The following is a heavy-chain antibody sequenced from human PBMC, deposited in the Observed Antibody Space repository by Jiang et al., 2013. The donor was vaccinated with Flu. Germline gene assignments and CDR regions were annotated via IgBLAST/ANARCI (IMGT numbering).Heavy chain of an antibody. D-gene: IGHD1-26*01. Sequence: TFSNHVISWVRQAPGQGLEWMGGFIPMFGTRNYAXKFEDRVTITVDQSTDTAYMELSSLRSEDTAVYYCARDSSSEAYPLLLYYFDLWGRGTLVTVSS. CDR3: ARDSSSEAYPLLLYYFDL. J-gene: IGHJ2*01. V-gene: IGHV1-69*01. CDR1: TFSNHV. CDR2: FIPMFGTR.